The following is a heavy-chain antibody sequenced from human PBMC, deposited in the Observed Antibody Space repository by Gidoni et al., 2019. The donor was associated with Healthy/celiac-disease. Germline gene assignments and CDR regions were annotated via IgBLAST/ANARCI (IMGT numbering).Heavy chain of an antibody. V-gene: IGHV3-11*05. CDR2: ISSSSSYT. D-gene: IGHD4-17*01. CDR3: ARDLTPVTTVLGY. Sequence: QVQLVESGGGLVKPGGSLRLPCAASGSTFSDYYMSWIRQAPGKGLELVSYISSSSSYTNCADSVKGRFTISRDNAKNSLYLQMDSLRAEDTAVYYCARDLTPVTTVLGYWGQGTLVTVSS. CDR1: GSTFSDYY. J-gene: IGHJ4*02.